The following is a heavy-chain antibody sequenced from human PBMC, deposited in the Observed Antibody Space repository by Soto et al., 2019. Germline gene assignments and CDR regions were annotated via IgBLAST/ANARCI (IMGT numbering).Heavy chain of an antibody. Sequence: GESLKISCKGSGYSFSDYWIVWVRQMPGKGLEWMGMIFPGDSDTRYSPSFQGLVTISADKSIRTAYLQWNSLKASDSAMYYCARHGDYGGYYYYGVDVWGQGTTVTVSS. CDR2: IFPGDSDT. J-gene: IGHJ6*02. CDR3: ARHGDYGGYYYYGVDV. V-gene: IGHV5-51*01. D-gene: IGHD4-17*01. CDR1: GYSFSDYW.